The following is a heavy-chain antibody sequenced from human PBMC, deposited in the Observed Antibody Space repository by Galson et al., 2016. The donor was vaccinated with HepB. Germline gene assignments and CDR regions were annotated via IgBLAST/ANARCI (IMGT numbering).Heavy chain of an antibody. CDR2: FYITGTT. D-gene: IGHD3-10*01. V-gene: IGHV4-4*07. CDR1: GASVSDYY. Sequence: SETLSLTCSVSGASVSDYYWSWIRQSAGKGLEWVGRFYITGTTNYNPSLKSRVAMSVDTSANVFSLKLLSVTAADTAIYYCARVSPARDQWSREFYDHWGQGAQVTVSS. CDR3: ARVSPARDQWSREFYDH. J-gene: IGHJ5*02.